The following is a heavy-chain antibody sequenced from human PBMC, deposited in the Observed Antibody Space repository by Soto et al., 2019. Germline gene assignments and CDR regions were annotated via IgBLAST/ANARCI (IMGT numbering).Heavy chain of an antibody. V-gene: IGHV1-3*01. CDR2: INAGNGNT. Sequence: ASVKVSCKASGYTFTSYAMHWVRQAPGQRLEWMGWINAGNGNTKYSQKFQGRVTITRDTSASTAYMELSSLRSEDTAAYYCARDRGTMVRGGSGWFDPWGQGTLVTVSS. CDR1: GYTFTSYA. D-gene: IGHD3-10*01. CDR3: ARDRGTMVRGGSGWFDP. J-gene: IGHJ5*02.